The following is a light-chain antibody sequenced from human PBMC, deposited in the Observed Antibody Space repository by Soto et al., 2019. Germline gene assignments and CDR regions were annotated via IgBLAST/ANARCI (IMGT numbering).Light chain of an antibody. CDR2: TND. J-gene: IGLJ1*01. Sequence: SVLTQPPSASGTLGQTITISCSGSTSNIGTNTVNWFQHLPGSAPKLLIYTNDQRPSGVPDRFSGSRSGTSASLAISGLQSEDEADYYCATWDDSVYVFGTGTKVTVL. CDR3: ATWDDSVYV. CDR1: TSNIGTNT. V-gene: IGLV1-44*01.